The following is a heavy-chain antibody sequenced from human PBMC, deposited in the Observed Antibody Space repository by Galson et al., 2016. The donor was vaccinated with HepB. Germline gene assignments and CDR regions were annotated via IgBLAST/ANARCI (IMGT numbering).Heavy chain of an antibody. D-gene: IGHD2-21*02. V-gene: IGHV5-51*01. Sequence: QSGAEVKKPGESLKISCKDSGYSFSNYWIGWVRQTPGKGLEWMGIIYPGDSDTRYSPSFQGQVTISADKSISTAYLQWSSLKASDTAMYYCARRGYCGGVCEGVEGAFDIWGQGTMVIVSS. CDR3: ARRGYCGGVCEGVEGAFDI. CDR2: IYPGDSDT. J-gene: IGHJ3*02. CDR1: GYSFSNYW.